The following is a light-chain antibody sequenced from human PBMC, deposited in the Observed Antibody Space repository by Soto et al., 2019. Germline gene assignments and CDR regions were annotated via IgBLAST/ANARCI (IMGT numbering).Light chain of an antibody. CDR1: KNDIGVYDF. Sequence: QSALTQPPSASGSPGQSVTISCTGTKNDIGVYDFVSWYQHHPGKAPRLIIYEVVQRPSGVPDRFSGSKSGNTASLTVSGLQAADEADYFCKSYAGGISYVFGTGTKVTVL. J-gene: IGLJ1*01. CDR3: KSYAGGISYV. CDR2: EVV. V-gene: IGLV2-8*01.